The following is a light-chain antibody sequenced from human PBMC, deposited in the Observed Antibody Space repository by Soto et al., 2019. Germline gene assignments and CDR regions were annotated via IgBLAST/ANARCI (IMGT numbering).Light chain of an antibody. J-gene: IGKJ4*01. CDR3: QQSYSTPRA. CDR1: QSISTY. V-gene: IGKV1-39*01. CDR2: DAS. Sequence: DIQMTQSPSSLSASVGGRVTITCRASQSISTYLNWYQQKPGKAPKLLIYDASSLQSGVPSRFSGSGSGTELTLTISSLQREDFATYYCQQSYSTPRAFGGGTKVEIK.